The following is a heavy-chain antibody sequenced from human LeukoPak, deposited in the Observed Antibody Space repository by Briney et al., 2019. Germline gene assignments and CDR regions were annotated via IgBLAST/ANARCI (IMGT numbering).Heavy chain of an antibody. V-gene: IGHV1-69*05. CDR1: GGTFSSYA. CDR3: ALGKMDDFWSGVFDY. J-gene: IGHJ4*02. Sequence: SVKVSCKASGGTFSSYAISWVRQAPGQGLEWMGGIIPIFGTANYAQKFQGRVTITTDESTSTAYMELSSLRSEDTAVYYCALGKMDDFWSGVFDYWGQGTLVTVSS. CDR2: IIPIFGTA. D-gene: IGHD3-3*01.